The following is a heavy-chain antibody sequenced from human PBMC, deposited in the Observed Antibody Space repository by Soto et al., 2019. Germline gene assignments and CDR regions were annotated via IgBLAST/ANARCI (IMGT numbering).Heavy chain of an antibody. CDR2: FNNIEGS. V-gene: IGHV4-61*03. CDR1: GASVSSPNYY. Sequence: QVQLQESGPGLVKPSETLSLTCSVSGASVSSPNYYWSWIRQPPGKGLEWIGYFNNIEGSRHKPSLQSRVTISLDASKNHFSLNLSSVTAADTAVYYCATISDCGGNFTNCSIRPVDYWGHGTLVTVSA. CDR3: ATISDCGGNFTNCSIRPVDY. J-gene: IGHJ4*01. D-gene: IGHD2-21*01.